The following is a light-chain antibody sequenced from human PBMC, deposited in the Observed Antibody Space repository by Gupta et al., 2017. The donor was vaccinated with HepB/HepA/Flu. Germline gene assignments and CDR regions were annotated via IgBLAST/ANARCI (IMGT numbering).Light chain of an antibody. Sequence: QLFLTQSPPASASLGASGKPTFPLSSVYTNYAIAWHQQQPEKGPRFLMKLNRDGSHNKGDGIPDRFSGSISGAERYLTISSLQSEDEADYYCQTWGPGIRVFGGGTKLTVL. J-gene: IGLJ2*01. CDR1: SVYTNYA. CDR2: LNRDGSH. CDR3: QTWGPGIRV. V-gene: IGLV4-69*02.